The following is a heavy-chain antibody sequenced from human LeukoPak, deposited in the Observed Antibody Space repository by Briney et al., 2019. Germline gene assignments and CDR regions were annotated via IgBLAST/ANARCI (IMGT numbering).Heavy chain of an antibody. J-gene: IGHJ6*03. V-gene: IGHV4-34*01. Sequence: SETLSLTCADHGGSFSGSYWSWIRQPPGKGLGWIGSIYDSGSTYYNPSLKSRVTISVDTSKNQFSLKLSSVTAADTAVYYFARVESISRSGGICYSVCYYYYMDVWGKGTTVTVSS. CDR1: GGSFSGSY. CDR3: ARVESISRSGGICYSVCYYYYMDV. CDR2: IYDSGST. D-gene: IGHD2-15*01.